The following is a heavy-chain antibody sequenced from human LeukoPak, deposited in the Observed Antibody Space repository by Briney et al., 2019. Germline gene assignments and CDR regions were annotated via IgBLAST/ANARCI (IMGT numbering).Heavy chain of an antibody. D-gene: IGHD1-26*01. CDR1: GGSISSYY. CDR3: ARGKWIVGATQWSGNAFDI. Sequence: SETLSLTCTVSGGSISSYYWSWIRQPPGKGLEWIGYIYYSGSTNYNPSLKSRVTISVDTSKNQFSLKLSSVTAADTAVYYCARGKWIVGATQWSGNAFDIWGQGTMVTVSS. CDR2: IYYSGST. J-gene: IGHJ3*02. V-gene: IGHV4-59*12.